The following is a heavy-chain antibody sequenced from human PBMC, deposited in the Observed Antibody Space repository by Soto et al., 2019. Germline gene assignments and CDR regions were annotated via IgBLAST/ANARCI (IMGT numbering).Heavy chain of an antibody. V-gene: IGHV3-21*01. CDR2: ISSSSSYI. CDR1: GFTFSSYS. D-gene: IGHD3-9*01. CDR3: ARDRKYYDILTGWPPDY. Sequence: PGGSLRLSCAASGFTFSSYSMNWVRQAPGKGLEWVSSISSSSSYIYYADSVKGRFTISRDNAKNSLYLQMNSLRAEDTAVYYCARDRKYYDILTGWPPDYWGQGTLVTVSS. J-gene: IGHJ4*02.